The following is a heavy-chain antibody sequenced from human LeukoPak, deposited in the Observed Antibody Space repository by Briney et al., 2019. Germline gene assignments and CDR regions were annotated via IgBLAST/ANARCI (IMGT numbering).Heavy chain of an antibody. V-gene: IGHV3-15*01. CDR2: IRSTPDGGAT. CDR1: GFTFISSW. D-gene: IGHD2-2*03. J-gene: IGHJ4*02. CDR3: ATDLHFGYCTATSCANY. Sequence: GGSLRLSCAASGFTFISSWMTWVRQAPGKGLEWDGRIRSTPDGGATDYAAPVKGRFTISRNDSKNTLYLQMSSLRTEDTAVYYCATDLHFGYCTATSCANYWGQGTLLTVSS.